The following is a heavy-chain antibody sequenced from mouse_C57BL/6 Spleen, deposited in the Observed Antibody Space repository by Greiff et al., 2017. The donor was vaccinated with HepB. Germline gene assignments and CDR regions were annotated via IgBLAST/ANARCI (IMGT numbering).Heavy chain of an antibody. CDR1: GYTFTSYW. Sequence: QVQLKQPGAELVKPGASVKLSCKASGYTFTSYWMHWVKQRPGRGLEWIGRIDPNSGGTKYNEKFKSKATLTVDKPSSTAYMQLSSLTSEDSAVYYCAMGGNYGYYYAMDYWGQGTSVTVSS. V-gene: IGHV1-72*01. CDR2: IDPNSGGT. D-gene: IGHD2-1*01. CDR3: AMGGNYGYYYAMDY. J-gene: IGHJ4*01.